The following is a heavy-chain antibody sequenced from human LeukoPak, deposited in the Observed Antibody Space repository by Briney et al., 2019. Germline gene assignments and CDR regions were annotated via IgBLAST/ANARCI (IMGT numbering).Heavy chain of an antibody. CDR2: IIPIFGTA. J-gene: IGHJ4*02. CDR1: GYTFTNYA. V-gene: IGHV1-69*13. Sequence: GASVKVSCKASGYTFTNYAMNWVRQAPGQGLEWMGGIIPIFGTANYAQKFQGRVTITADESTSTAYMELSSLRSEDTAVYYCAASYDSSGYLPVYQYYFDYWGQGTLVTVSS. D-gene: IGHD3-22*01. CDR3: AASYDSSGYLPVYQYYFDY.